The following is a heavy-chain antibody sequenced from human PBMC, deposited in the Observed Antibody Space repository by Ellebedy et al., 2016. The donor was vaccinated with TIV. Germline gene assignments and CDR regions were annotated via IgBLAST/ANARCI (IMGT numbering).Heavy chain of an antibody. D-gene: IGHD2-2*01. J-gene: IGHJ4*02. CDR2: IYHSGST. CDR3: ARNAQDGGRYGCSSTSCYEREYYFDY. Sequence: SETLSLTCAVSGGSISSSNWWSWVRPPPGKGLEWIGEIYHSGSTNYNPSLKSRVTISVDKSKNQFSLKLSSVTAADTAVYYCARNAQDGGRYGCSSTSCYEREYYFDYWGQGTLVTVSS. CDR1: GGSISSSNW. V-gene: IGHV4-4*02.